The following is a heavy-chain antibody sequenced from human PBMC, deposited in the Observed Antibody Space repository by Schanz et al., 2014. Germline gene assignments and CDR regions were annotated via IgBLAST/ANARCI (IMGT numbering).Heavy chain of an antibody. Sequence: EAHLVESGGGLVKPGGSLTLSCAASRFTVTNAWMSWVRQAPGKGLEWVSLISDSGDTAYYADSVKGRFTISRDNSKNTLFLQMNSLRVEDSAIYYCAKDISDTSGKDDYWGQGTLVTGSS. CDR1: RFTVTNAW. J-gene: IGHJ4*02. CDR3: AKDISDTSGKDDY. V-gene: IGHV3-23*04. D-gene: IGHD3-22*01. CDR2: ISDSGDTA.